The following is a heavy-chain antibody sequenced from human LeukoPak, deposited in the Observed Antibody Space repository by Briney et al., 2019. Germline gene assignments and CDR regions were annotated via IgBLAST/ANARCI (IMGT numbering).Heavy chain of an antibody. J-gene: IGHJ4*02. CDR3: ARSNIVGATNFDY. D-gene: IGHD1-26*01. CDR1: GYTFTGYY. CDR2: MNPNSGNT. V-gene: IGHV1-8*03. Sequence: GASVKVSCKASGYTFTGYYMHWVRQATGQGLEWMGWMNPNSGNTGYAQKFQGRVTITRNTSISTAYMELSSLRSEDTAVYYCARSNIVGATNFDYWGQGTLVTVSS.